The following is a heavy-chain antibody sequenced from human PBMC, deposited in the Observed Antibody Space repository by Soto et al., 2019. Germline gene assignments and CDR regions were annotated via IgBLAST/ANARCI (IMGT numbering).Heavy chain of an antibody. D-gene: IGHD6-19*01. J-gene: IGHJ6*02. V-gene: IGHV1-18*04. CDR1: GYTFTSYG. CDR3: AREYSSGWYVIDGMDV. Sequence: QVQLVQSGAEVKKPGASVKVSCKASGYTFTSYGISWVRQAPGQGLEWMGWISAYNGNTNYAQKLQGRVTMTTDTSTSTAYMELRSVRSDDTAVYYCAREYSSGWYVIDGMDVWGQGTTVTVSS. CDR2: ISAYNGNT.